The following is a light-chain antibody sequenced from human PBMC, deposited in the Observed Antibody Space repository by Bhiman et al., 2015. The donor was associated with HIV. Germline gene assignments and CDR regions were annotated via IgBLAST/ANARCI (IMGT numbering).Light chain of an antibody. V-gene: IGLV2-14*03. Sequence: QSALTQPASVSGSPGQSITISCTGTTSDVGGYNYVSWYQQRPGKAPKLMIFDVTKRPSGVSDRFSGSKSGNTASLTISGLQTEDEADYYCSSYTSSNTYVFGTGTKVTVL. CDR3: SSYTSSNTYV. CDR2: DVT. CDR1: TSDVGGYNY. J-gene: IGLJ1*01.